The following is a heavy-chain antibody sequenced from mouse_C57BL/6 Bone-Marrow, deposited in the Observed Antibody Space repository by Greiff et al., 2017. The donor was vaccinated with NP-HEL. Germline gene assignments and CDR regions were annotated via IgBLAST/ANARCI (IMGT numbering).Heavy chain of an antibody. CDR3: TRPDYYGSSFYWYFDV. J-gene: IGHJ1*03. D-gene: IGHD1-1*01. CDR2: IRNKANNHAT. V-gene: IGHV6-6*01. CDR1: GFTFSDAW. Sequence: EVQLQQSGGGLVQPGGSMKLSCAASGFTFSDAWMDWVRQSPEKGLEWVAEIRNKANNHATYYAESVKGRFTISRDDSKSSVYLQMNSLRAEDTGIYYCTRPDYYGSSFYWYFDVWGTGTTVTVSS.